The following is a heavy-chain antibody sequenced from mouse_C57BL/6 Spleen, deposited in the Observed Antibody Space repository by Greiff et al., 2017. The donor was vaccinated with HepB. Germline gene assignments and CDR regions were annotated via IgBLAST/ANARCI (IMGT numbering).Heavy chain of an antibody. V-gene: IGHV1-80*01. CDR2: IYPGDGDT. J-gene: IGHJ4*01. Sequence: VQLQQSGAELVKPGASVKISCKASGYAFSSYWMNWVKQRPGKGLEWIGQIYPGDGDTNYNGKFKGKATLTADKSSSTAYMQLSSLTSEDSAVYFCARHASAGLPMDYWGQGTSVTVSS. CDR1: GYAFSSYW. CDR3: ARHASAGLPMDY. D-gene: IGHD3-2*02.